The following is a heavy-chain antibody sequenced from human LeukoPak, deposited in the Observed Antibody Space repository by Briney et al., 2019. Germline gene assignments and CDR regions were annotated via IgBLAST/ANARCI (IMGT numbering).Heavy chain of an antibody. J-gene: IGHJ4*02. D-gene: IGHD1-26*01. CDR1: RYTFTGYY. CDR3: ARGRAWWELLRYYFDY. V-gene: IGHV1-2*02. CDR2: INPNSGDT. Sequence: ASVKVSCKASRYTFTGYYMHWVRQAPGQGLEWMGWINPNSGDTNSAQKFQGRVTMTRDTSISTAYMELSRLRSDDTAVYYCARGRAWWELLRYYFDYWGQGTLVTVSS.